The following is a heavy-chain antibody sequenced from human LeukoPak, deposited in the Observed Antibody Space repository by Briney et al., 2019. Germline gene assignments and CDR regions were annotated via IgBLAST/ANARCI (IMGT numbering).Heavy chain of an antibody. D-gene: IGHD1-26*01. Sequence: GGSLRLSCAASGFNFGSYSMNWVRQAPGKGLQWVSYISSGSRTIYYADSVRGRLTISRDNAKNSLYLQMNTLRDEDTAVYYCARDLSSESYSFDLWGQGTLVTVSS. CDR3: ARDLSSESYSFDL. CDR2: ISSGSRTI. CDR1: GFNFGSYS. V-gene: IGHV3-48*02. J-gene: IGHJ4*02.